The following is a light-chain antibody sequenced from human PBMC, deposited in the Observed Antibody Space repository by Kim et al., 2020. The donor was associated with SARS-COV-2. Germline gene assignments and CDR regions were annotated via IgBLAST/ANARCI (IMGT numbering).Light chain of an antibody. Sequence: LGQTVRITCQGDSLRSYYASWYQQKPGQAPVLVIYGKNNRPSGIPDRFSGSSSGNTASLTITGAQAEDEADYYCNARDSSGNHLVFGTGTKVTVL. CDR1: SLRSYY. J-gene: IGLJ1*01. CDR2: GKN. V-gene: IGLV3-19*01. CDR3: NARDSSGNHLV.